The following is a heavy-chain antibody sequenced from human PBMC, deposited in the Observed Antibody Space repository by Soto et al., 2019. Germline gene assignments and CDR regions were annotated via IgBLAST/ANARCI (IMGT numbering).Heavy chain of an antibody. CDR1: GFTFSDYY. J-gene: IGHJ4*02. Sequence: GGSLRLSCAASGFTFSDYYMSWIRQAPGKGLEWVSYISSSSSYTNYADSVKGRFTISRDNAKNSLYLQMNSLRAEDTAVYYCARDRLAYCGGDCYLAFDYWGQGTLVTVSS. CDR3: ARDRLAYCGGDCYLAFDY. D-gene: IGHD2-21*02. V-gene: IGHV3-11*06. CDR2: ISSSSSYT.